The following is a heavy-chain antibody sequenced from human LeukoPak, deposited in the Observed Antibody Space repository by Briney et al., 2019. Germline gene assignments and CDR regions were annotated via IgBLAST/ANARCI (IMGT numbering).Heavy chain of an antibody. CDR1: GFTFSSST. Sequence: PGGSLRLSCAASGFTFSSSTMFCLGRHAGGRRLEWASVICSAGSTYYADSVKGRFTISRDDSKNTLYLQMNNLRAEDTAVYYCARGVWDVWGQGTTVTVSS. V-gene: IGHV3-66*01. J-gene: IGHJ6*02. CDR3: ARGVWDV. CDR2: ICSAGST.